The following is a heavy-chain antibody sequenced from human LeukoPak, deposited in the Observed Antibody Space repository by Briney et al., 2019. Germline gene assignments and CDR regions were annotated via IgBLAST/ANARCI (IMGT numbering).Heavy chain of an antibody. CDR3: ARDQVGYAKNPNH. D-gene: IGHD2-2*01. V-gene: IGHV1-2*02. CDR2: INPNSGGT. J-gene: IGHJ5*02. Sequence: ASVKVSCKASGYTFTGYYMHWVRQAPGQGLEWMGWINPNSGGTNYAQKFQGRVTMTRDTSISTAYMGLSRLRSDDTAVYYCARDQVGYAKNPNHWGQGTLVTVSS. CDR1: GYTFTGYY.